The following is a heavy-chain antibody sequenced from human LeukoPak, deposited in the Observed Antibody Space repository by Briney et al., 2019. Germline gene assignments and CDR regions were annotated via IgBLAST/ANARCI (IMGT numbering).Heavy chain of an antibody. V-gene: IGHV4-34*01. D-gene: IGHD3-10*01. CDR1: GGSFSGYY. J-gene: IGHJ5*02. CDR3: ARAEAFYYASGTSSHWFDP. Sequence: PSETLSLTCTVYGGSFSGYYWNWIRQPPGKGLEWIGEIHHSGSTNYNPSLKSRVTISVGTSKNQFSLKLSSVTAADTAVYYCARAEAFYYASGTSSHWFDPWGQGTLVTVSS. CDR2: IHHSGST.